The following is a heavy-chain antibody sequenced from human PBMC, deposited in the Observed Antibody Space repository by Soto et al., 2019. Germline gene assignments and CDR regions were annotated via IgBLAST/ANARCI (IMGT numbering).Heavy chain of an antibody. Sequence: QVQLVQSGAEVKKPGSSVKVSCKASGGTFSSYTISWVRQAPGQGLEWMGRIIPILGIANYAQKFQGRVTTTADKSTSTADKELSSLGCEDTAVYYGARGGSGESFQHWGQGTLVTVSS. CDR3: ARGGSGESFQH. D-gene: IGHD3-10*01. V-gene: IGHV1-69*02. CDR1: GGTFSSYT. CDR2: IIPILGIA. J-gene: IGHJ1*01.